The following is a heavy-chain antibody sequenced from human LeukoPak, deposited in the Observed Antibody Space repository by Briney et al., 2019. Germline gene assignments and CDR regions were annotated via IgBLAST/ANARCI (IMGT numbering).Heavy chain of an antibody. Sequence: GESLQISCKGSGYIFISYWFGWVRQLPGKGLVWLGIIYPGDSGTRYSPSFQGQVTISADKSISTAYLQWSSLKASDTGMYYCARFYGSGSYYIKGWFDPWGQGTLVTVSS. CDR1: GYIFISYW. CDR2: IYPGDSGT. V-gene: IGHV5-51*01. D-gene: IGHD3-10*01. J-gene: IGHJ5*02. CDR3: ARFYGSGSYYIKGWFDP.